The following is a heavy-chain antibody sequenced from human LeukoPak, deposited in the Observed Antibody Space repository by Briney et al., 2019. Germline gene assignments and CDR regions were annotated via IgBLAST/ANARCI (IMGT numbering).Heavy chain of an antibody. Sequence: SETLSLTCAVYGGSFSGYYWSWIRQPPGKGLEWIGEINHSGSTNYNPSLKSRVTISVDTSKNQFSLKLSSVTAADTAVYYCARDYYYDSSGYSYYWGQGTLVTVSS. V-gene: IGHV4-34*01. D-gene: IGHD3-22*01. J-gene: IGHJ4*02. CDR2: INHSGST. CDR3: ARDYYYDSSGYSYY. CDR1: GGSFSGYY.